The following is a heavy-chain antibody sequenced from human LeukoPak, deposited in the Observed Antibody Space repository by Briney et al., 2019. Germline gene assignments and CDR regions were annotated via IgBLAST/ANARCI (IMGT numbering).Heavy chain of an antibody. Sequence: SETLSLTRTVSGGSVTTYYWSWIRQPAGKGLEWIGRFYARGTTTYNPSLESRVTMSLNTSNNHFSLKLSSVTAADTAMYYCAKVAGSRYFDIWGRGTLVTVSS. J-gene: IGHJ2*01. CDR3: AKVAGSRYFDI. CDR2: FYARGTT. CDR1: GGSVTTYY. D-gene: IGHD3-10*01. V-gene: IGHV4-4*07.